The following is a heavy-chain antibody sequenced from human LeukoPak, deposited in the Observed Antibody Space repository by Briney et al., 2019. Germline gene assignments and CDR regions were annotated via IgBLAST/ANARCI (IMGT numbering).Heavy chain of an antibody. CDR2: ISGSGGST. D-gene: IGHD3-10*01. J-gene: IGHJ4*02. CDR3: AKKGFGELVIDY. Sequence: PSETLSLTCAVYGGSFSGYYWSWIRQPPGKGLEWVSAISGSGGSTYYADSVKGRFTISRDNSKNTLYLQMNSLRAEDTAVYYCAKKGFGELVIDYWGQGTLVTVSS. V-gene: IGHV3-23*01. CDR1: GGSFSGYY.